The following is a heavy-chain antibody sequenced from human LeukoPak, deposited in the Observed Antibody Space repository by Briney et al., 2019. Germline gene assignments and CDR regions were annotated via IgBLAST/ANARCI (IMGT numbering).Heavy chain of an antibody. CDR1: GFTFSTYA. V-gene: IGHV3-23*01. J-gene: IGHJ4*02. CDR3: AKDGDSSGYYWDS. D-gene: IGHD3-22*01. Sequence: GGSLRLSCAASGFTFSTYAMSWVRQAPGKGLEWVSLITGSGSNTYYADSVKGRFTISRDNSKSTLYLQMNSLRAEDTAVYFCAKDGDSSGYYWDSWGQGTLVTVSS. CDR2: ITGSGSNT.